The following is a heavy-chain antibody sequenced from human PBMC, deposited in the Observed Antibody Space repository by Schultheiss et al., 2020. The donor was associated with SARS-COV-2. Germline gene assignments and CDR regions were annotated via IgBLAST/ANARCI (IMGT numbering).Heavy chain of an antibody. J-gene: IGHJ5*02. Sequence: GGSLRLSCAASGFTFSTYAMNWVRQAPGKGLEYVSAISSNGSSTSYADSVKGRFTISRDNAKNTLYLQMNSLRAEDTAVYYCARDRRYYGWFDPWGQGTLVTVSS. CDR3: ARDRRYYGWFDP. V-gene: IGHV3-64*04. CDR2: ISSNGSST. D-gene: IGHD2/OR15-2a*01. CDR1: GFTFSTYA.